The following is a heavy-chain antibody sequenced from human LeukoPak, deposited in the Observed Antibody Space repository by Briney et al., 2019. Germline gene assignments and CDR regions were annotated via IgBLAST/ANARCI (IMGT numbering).Heavy chain of an antibody. D-gene: IGHD1-26*01. CDR3: ARGLSGSYFFDY. J-gene: IGHJ4*02. CDR1: GGSFSGYY. CDR2: INHSGST. Sequence: SETLSLTCAVYGGSFSGYYWSWIRQPPGKGLEWIGEINHSGSTNYNPSLKSRVTISVDTSKNQFSLKLSSVTAADTAVCYCARGLSGSYFFDYWGQGTLVTVSS. V-gene: IGHV4-34*01.